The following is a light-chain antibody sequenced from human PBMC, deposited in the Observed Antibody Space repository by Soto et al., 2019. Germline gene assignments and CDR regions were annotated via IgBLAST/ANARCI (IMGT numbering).Light chain of an antibody. CDR2: YDS. J-gene: IGLJ2*01. CDR1: NIGSKS. Sequence: SYELTQPPSVSVAXXXTAXXXCGGNNIGSKSVHWYQQKPGQAPVLVIYYDSDRPSGIPERFSGSNSGNTATLTISRVEAGDEADYYCQVWDSSSDHVVFGGGTKLTVL. V-gene: IGLV3-21*04. CDR3: QVWDSSSDHVV.